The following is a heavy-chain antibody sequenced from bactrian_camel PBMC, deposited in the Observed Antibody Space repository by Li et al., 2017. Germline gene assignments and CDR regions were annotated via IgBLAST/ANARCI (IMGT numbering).Heavy chain of an antibody. D-gene: IGHD4*01. V-gene: IGHV3S67*01. CDR1: GYTYSGHC. CDR3: AAEKGPFACLRLLPGDNESNY. CDR2: IDSDGSK. Sequence: VQLVESGGGSVQAGGSLRLSCAFSGYTYSGHCMGWFRQAPGKEREVVAAIDSDGSKTYADFAKGRFSISKDNPKSTLYLQMNSLKPEDTAMYYCAAEKGPFACLRLLPGDNESNYWGQGTQVTVSS. J-gene: IGHJ4*01.